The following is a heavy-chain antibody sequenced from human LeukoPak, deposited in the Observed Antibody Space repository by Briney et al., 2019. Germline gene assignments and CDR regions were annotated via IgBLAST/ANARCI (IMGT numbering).Heavy chain of an antibody. V-gene: IGHV3-15*01. J-gene: IGHJ6*03. CDR2: IKSKTDGGTT. CDR1: GFTFSNAW. D-gene: IGHD6-13*01. CDR3: TTEVAAAGIAPEDYMDV. Sequence: PGGSLRLSCAASGFTFSNAWMSWVRQAPGKGLEWVGRIKSKTDGGTTDYAAPVKGRFTISRDDSKTTLYLQMNSLKTEDTAVYYCTTEVAAAGIAPEDYMDVWGKGTTVTISS.